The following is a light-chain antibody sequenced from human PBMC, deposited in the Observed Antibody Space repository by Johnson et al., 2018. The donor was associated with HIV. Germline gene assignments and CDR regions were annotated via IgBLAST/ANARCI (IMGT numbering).Light chain of an antibody. J-gene: IGLJ1*01. CDR3: GTWDSILSAYV. Sequence: QSALTQPPSVSAAPGQKVTISCSGSSSNIANIYVSWYQQLPGTAPKLLIYDNNNRPSGIPDRFSGSKSGTSATLGITGLQTGDKADYYCGTWDSILSAYVFGTGTKVTVL. CDR2: DNN. CDR1: SSNIANIY. V-gene: IGLV1-51*01.